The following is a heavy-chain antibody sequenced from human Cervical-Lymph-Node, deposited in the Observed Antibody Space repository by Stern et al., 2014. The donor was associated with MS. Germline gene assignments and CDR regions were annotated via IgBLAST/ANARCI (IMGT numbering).Heavy chain of an antibody. CDR1: GYTFTNYA. V-gene: IGHV7-4-1*02. CDR3: ARDLNSWAY. Sequence: VHLVESGSELKKPGASVKVSCKGSGYTFTNYAMTWVRQAPAQGLEWMGWINPNTGNPTYAQGFTGRFVFSLDTSVSTAYLQISGLKAEDSAIYYCARDLNSWAYWGQGTLVTVSS. D-gene: IGHD1-1*01. CDR2: INPNTGNP. J-gene: IGHJ4*02.